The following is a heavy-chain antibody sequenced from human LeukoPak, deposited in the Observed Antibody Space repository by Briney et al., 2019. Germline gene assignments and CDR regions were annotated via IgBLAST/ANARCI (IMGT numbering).Heavy chain of an antibody. CDR1: GFTVSSIC. CDR3: ASEGYGDCVLNY. V-gene: IGHV3-53*01. Sequence: GGSLRLSCAASGFTVSSICISWVRQAPGKGLKWVSVIYSAGNTYYADSVKGRFTISRDYSKNMLYLQMNSLRADDTAVYYCASEGYGDCVLNYWVQGTLVTVSS. CDR2: IYSAGNT. D-gene: IGHD4-17*01. J-gene: IGHJ4*02.